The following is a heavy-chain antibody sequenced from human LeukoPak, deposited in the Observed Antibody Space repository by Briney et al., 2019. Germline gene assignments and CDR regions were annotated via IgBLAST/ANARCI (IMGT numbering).Heavy chain of an antibody. CDR2: ISSSGSTI. Sequence: GGSLRLSCAASGFTFSSYEMKWVRQAPGKGLEWVSYISSSGSTIYYADSVKGRFTISRDNAKNSLYLQMNSLRAEDTAVYYCARILLWFGELYDYWGQGTLVTVSS. J-gene: IGHJ4*02. CDR1: GFTFSSYE. D-gene: IGHD3-10*01. CDR3: ARILLWFGELYDY. V-gene: IGHV3-48*03.